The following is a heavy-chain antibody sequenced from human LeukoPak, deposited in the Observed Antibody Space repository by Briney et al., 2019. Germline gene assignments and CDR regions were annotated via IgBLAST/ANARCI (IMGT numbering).Heavy chain of an antibody. Sequence: GGSLRLFCEGSGFTFDDYGIGWVPNVPGKGLLRVSGINWNGAVTGHGDSVKGRFTDSRDNAKNSLYLEMNSLRVEDTGFYYCARRLMGGFTDWYFDLWGRGTLVTVSS. V-gene: IGHV3-20*04. D-gene: IGHD2-15*01. J-gene: IGHJ2*01. CDR3: ARRLMGGFTDWYFDL. CDR2: INWNGAVT. CDR1: GFTFDDYG.